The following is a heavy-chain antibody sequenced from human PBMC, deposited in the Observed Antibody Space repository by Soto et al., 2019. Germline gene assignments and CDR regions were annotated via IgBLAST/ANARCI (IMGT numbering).Heavy chain of an antibody. J-gene: IGHJ6*02. CDR3: VRGRVTIFGVVPRPYYYGMDV. CDR2: IIPIFGTA. Sequence: ASVKVSCKASGGTFSSYAISWVRQAPGQGLEWMGGIIPIFGTANYAQKFQGRVTITADESTSTAYMELSSLRSEDTAVYYCVRGRVTIFGVVPRPYYYGMDVWGQGTTVTVSS. V-gene: IGHV1-69*13. CDR1: GGTFSSYA. D-gene: IGHD3-3*01.